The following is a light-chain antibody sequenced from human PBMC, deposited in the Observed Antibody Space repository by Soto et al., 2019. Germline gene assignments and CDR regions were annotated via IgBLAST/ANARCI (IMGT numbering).Light chain of an antibody. Sequence: QSVLTQPPSASGTPGQRVTISCSGSSSNIGANIVNWYQQFPGTAPKLLIYSNDQRPSGVPDRFSASKSGTSASLAISGLQPEDEAEYYCAAWDSSVSGRVFGGGTKVTVL. V-gene: IGLV1-44*01. J-gene: IGLJ3*02. CDR3: AAWDSSVSGRV. CDR1: SSNIGANI. CDR2: SND.